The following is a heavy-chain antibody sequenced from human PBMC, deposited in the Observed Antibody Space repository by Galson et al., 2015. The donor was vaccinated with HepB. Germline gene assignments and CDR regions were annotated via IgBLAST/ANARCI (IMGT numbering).Heavy chain of an antibody. Sequence: SLRLSCAASGFTFSSYAMSWVRQAPGKGLEWVSAISGSGGSTYYADSVKGRFTISRDNSKNTLYLQMNSLRAEDTAVYYCAKDGGSWTRLNDYWGQGTLVTVSS. CDR1: GFTFSSYA. CDR2: ISGSGGST. J-gene: IGHJ4*02. CDR3: AKDGGSWTRLNDY. V-gene: IGHV3-23*01. D-gene: IGHD6-13*01.